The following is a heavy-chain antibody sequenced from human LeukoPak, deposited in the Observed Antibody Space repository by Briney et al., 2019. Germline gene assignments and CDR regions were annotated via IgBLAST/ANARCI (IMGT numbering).Heavy chain of an antibody. CDR1: GLTFSSYA. D-gene: IGHD6-25*01. V-gene: IGHV3-74*03. Sequence: GGSLRLSCGASGLTFSSYAMRWVRQAPGKGRVWVSCINSYGSSTMYADSGNGRITISRDQAKNTLYLQMNRLRAEDTAVYYCARDGAAAVNYWGQGTLVTVSS. J-gene: IGHJ4*02. CDR3: ARDGAAAVNY. CDR2: INSYGSST.